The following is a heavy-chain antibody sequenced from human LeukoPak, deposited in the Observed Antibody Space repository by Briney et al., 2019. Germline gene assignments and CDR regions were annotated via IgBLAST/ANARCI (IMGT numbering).Heavy chain of an antibody. CDR2: INHSGST. D-gene: IGHD3-10*01. J-gene: IGHJ4*02. V-gene: IGHV4-39*07. Sequence: SETLSLTCIVSGGSISSSIYYWAWIRQPPGKGLEWIGEINHSGSTNYNPSLKSRVTISVDTSKNQFSLKLSSVTAADTAVYYCARGRGYYYGSGTIDYWGQGTLVTVSS. CDR3: ARGRGYYYGSGTIDY. CDR1: GGSISSSIYY.